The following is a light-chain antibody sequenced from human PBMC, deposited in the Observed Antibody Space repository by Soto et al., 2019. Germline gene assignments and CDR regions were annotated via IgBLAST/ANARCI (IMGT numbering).Light chain of an antibody. CDR1: GSDVGAYIF. J-gene: IGLJ1*01. Sequence: QAALTQPASVSGSTGQSSTISCNGAGSDVGAYIFVSWYQQYPGKAPKLMIYDITNRPSGVSNRFSGSKAGNTASLTISGLQAEDEADYYCVSLTTSKSYVFGTGTKVTVL. CDR3: VSLTTSKSYV. V-gene: IGLV2-14*01. CDR2: DIT.